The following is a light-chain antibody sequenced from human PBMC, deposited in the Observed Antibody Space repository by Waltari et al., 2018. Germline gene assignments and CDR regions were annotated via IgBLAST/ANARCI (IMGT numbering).Light chain of an antibody. CDR1: SSDVGGYNF. J-gene: IGLJ1*01. CDR3: SSYAVSSTGV. V-gene: IGLV2-14*01. CDR2: EVS. Sequence: QSALTQPASVSGSPGQSITISCTGTSSDVGGYNFFSWYQQHPGKAPKLMIYEVSNRPSGVSDRFSGSKSGNTASLTISGLQADDETDYYCSSYAVSSTGVFGTGTKVTVL.